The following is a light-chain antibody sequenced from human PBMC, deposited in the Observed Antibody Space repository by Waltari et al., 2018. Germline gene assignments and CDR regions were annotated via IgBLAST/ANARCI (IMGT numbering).Light chain of an antibody. CDR2: GAS. Sequence: ELVLTQYPGSLSLSPGERATLSCRASQPVRTTYLAWYQQKPGQAPTLLIYGASSRATGIPDRFSGSGSGTDFSLTISSLEPEDFAVYYCQQYDISPLTFGGGTKVEIK. CDR3: QQYDISPLT. CDR1: QPVRTTY. V-gene: IGKV3-20*01. J-gene: IGKJ4*01.